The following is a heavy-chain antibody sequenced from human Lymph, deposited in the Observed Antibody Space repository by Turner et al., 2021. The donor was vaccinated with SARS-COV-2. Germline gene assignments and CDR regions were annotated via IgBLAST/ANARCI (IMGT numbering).Heavy chain of an antibody. CDR2: ISSSSSYI. D-gene: IGHD3-3*02. J-gene: IGHJ6*02. V-gene: IGHV3-21*01. CDR3: ARDLAPYYFYGMDV. Sequence: EVQLVESGGGLVTPGGSLRLSCAASGFTFSSYSMNWVRQAPGKGLEWVSSISSSSSYIYYADSVKGRFTISRDNAKNSLYLQMNSLRAEDTAVYYCARDLAPYYFYGMDVWGQGTTVTVSS. CDR1: GFTFSSYS.